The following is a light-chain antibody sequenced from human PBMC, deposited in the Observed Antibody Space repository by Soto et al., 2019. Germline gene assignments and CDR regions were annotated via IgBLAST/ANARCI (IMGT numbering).Light chain of an antibody. CDR2: DAS. Sequence: DIQMTQSPSTLSASVGDTVTITCRASQSLSTWLAWYQQKPGKAPKLLIYDASTLESGVPSRFSGCGSGTQFTLTISSLQPVDFATYHCQQYTAYPYTFGQGTKVDIK. V-gene: IGKV1-5*01. J-gene: IGKJ2*01. CDR1: QSLSTW. CDR3: QQYTAYPYT.